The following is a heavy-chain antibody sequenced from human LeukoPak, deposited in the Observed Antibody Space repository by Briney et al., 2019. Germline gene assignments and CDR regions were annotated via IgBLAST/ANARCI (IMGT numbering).Heavy chain of an antibody. Sequence: GGSLRLSCAASGFPFSSYWMHWVRQAPGKGLVWVSRIKSDGSTNYADSVKGRFTISRDNAKNTVSLQMNSLRAEDTGVYYCARAPSEIGGYYPEYLRHWGQGTLVTVSS. CDR2: IKSDGST. CDR1: GFPFSSYW. J-gene: IGHJ1*01. D-gene: IGHD3-22*01. V-gene: IGHV3-74*01. CDR3: ARAPSEIGGYYPEYLRH.